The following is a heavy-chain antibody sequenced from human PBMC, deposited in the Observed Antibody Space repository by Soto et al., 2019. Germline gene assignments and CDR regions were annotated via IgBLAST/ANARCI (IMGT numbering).Heavy chain of an antibody. V-gene: IGHV3-21*01. CDR1: GFTFSSYS. J-gene: IGHJ6*02. D-gene: IGHD3-10*01. CDR2: ISSSSSYI. CDR3: ARDLDYYGSGSYDNYYGMDV. Sequence: PGGSLSLSCAASGFTFSSYSMNWVRQAPGKGLEWVSSISSSSSYIYYADSVKGRFTISRDNAKNSLYLQMNSLRAEDTAVYYCARDLDYYGSGSYDNYYGMDVWGQGTTVTVSS.